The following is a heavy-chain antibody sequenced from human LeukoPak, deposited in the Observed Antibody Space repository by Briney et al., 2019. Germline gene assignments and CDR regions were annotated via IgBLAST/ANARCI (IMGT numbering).Heavy chain of an antibody. CDR2: MYYSGIT. CDR3: ARWKDWGSSHFDY. D-gene: IGHD7-27*01. Sequence: KTSETLSLTCTVSGGSITSRSYYWGWIRQPPGKGLEWIGSMYYSGITYYNPSLKSRVTISVDTSKNQFSLKLSSVTAADTAVYYCARWKDWGSSHFDYWGQGTLVTVSS. V-gene: IGHV4-39*07. J-gene: IGHJ4*02. CDR1: GGSITSRSYY.